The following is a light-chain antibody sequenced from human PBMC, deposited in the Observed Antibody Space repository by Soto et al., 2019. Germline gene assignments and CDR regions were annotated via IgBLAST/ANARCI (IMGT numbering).Light chain of an antibody. Sequence: DIPLTQSPSFLSASVGDIVTITCRASQGISSYLAWYQQKPGKAPKLLIYAASTLQSGVPSRISGSGSGTEFPRTTSSLQPEDFATYYCQQLNSYPSTLSQGTKLEIK. CDR1: QGISSY. V-gene: IGKV1-9*01. J-gene: IGKJ2*01. CDR2: AAS. CDR3: QQLNSYPST.